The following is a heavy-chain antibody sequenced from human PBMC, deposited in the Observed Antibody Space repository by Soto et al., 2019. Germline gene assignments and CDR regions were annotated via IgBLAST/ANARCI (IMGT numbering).Heavy chain of an antibody. CDR3: ARCGFDWLLSAAYGMDV. CDR2: IYYSGST. Sequence: SETLSLTCTVSGGSISSGGYYWSWIRQHPGKGLEWIGYIYYSGSTYYNPSLKSRVTISVDTSKNQFSLKLSSMTAADTAVYYCARCGFDWLLSAAYGMDVWGQGTTVTVSS. V-gene: IGHV4-31*03. CDR1: GGSISSGGYY. J-gene: IGHJ6*02. D-gene: IGHD3-9*01.